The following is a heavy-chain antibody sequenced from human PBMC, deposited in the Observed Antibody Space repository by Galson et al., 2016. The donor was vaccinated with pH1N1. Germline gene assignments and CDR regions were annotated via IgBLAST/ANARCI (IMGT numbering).Heavy chain of an antibody. D-gene: IGHD4-17*01. V-gene: IGHV5-51*03. Sequence: QSGAEVKKPGESLKISCKASGYRFTSYWIAWVRQVPGKGLEWVGVVNPGGSTIRYGPPFQGQVTISSDKSLNTAYLQWISLKASGTATYYCARQYDFGDYRGNAFDIWGQGTMVIVSS. CDR2: VNPGGSTI. CDR3: ARQYDFGDYRGNAFDI. J-gene: IGHJ3*02. CDR1: GYRFTSYW.